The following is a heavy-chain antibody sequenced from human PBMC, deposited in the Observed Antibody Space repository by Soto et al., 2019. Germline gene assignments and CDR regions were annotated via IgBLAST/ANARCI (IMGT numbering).Heavy chain of an antibody. V-gene: IGHV4-38-2*01. CDR1: GYSISSGYF. CDR2: IYHSGST. D-gene: IGHD2-2*02. CDR3: VRVLYEDWFDP. Sequence: SETLSLTCVVSGYSISSGYFWGWIRQPPGKALEFIGNIYHSGSTYYNPSLKSRASLSVDTSNNQFSLKLSSVTVADTAVYYCVRVLYEDWFDPWGQGTLVTVSS. J-gene: IGHJ5*02.